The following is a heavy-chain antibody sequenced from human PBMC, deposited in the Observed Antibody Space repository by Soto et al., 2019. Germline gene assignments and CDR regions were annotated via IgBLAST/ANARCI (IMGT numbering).Heavy chain of an antibody. CDR2: IIPIFGKA. V-gene: IGHV1-69*12. Sequence: QVQLVQSGAEVKKPGSSVKVSCKASGGTFRSYAISWVRQSPGQGLEWMGGIIPIFGKANYEQQFQGRVTITADESTSKAYMELSSLRAEDTAVYYCARFQDSSRRDYWGQGTLVTVSS. J-gene: IGHJ4*02. CDR3: ARFQDSSRRDY. D-gene: IGHD6-13*01. CDR1: GGTFRSYA.